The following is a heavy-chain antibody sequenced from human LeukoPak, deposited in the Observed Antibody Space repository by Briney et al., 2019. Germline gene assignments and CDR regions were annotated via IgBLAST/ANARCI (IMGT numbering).Heavy chain of an antibody. CDR3: ARDDWGLAFDI. D-gene: IGHD3-16*01. CDR2: TYYSGST. J-gene: IGHJ3*02. V-gene: IGHV4-59*01. Sequence: SETLSLTCTVSGGSISSYYWSWIRQPPGKGLEWIGYTYYSGSTNYNPSLKSRVTISVDTSKNQFSLKLSSVTAADTAVYYCARDDWGLAFDIWGQGTMVTVSS. CDR1: GGSISSYY.